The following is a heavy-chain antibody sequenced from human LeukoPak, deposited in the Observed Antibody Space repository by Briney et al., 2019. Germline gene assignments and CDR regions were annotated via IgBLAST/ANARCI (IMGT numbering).Heavy chain of an antibody. D-gene: IGHD3-22*01. CDR2: IVVGSGNT. J-gene: IGHJ4*02. V-gene: IGHV1-58*02. CDR3: AASYYYDSSGYSGPCKE. Sequence: SVKVSCKASGFTFTSSAMQWVRQARGQRLEWIGWIVVGSGNTNYAQKFQERVTITRDMSTSTACMELSSLRSEDTAVYYCAASYYYDSSGYSGPCKEWGQGTLVTVSS. CDR1: GFTFTSSA.